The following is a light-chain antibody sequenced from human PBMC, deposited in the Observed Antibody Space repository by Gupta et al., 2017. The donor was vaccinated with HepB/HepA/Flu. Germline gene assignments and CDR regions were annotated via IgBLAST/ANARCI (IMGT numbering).Light chain of an antibody. J-gene: IGKJ4*02. CDR3: QQYYNFPRT. V-gene: IGKV4-1*01. CDR2: WAS. CDR1: QSVLYSSNNKNY. Sequence: DIVLTQSPDSLVVSLGERATINCKSNQSVLYSSNNKNYLAWYQQKPGQPPKLLIYWASTRESGIPDRFSGSGSGTDFTLTISSLQAEDVAVYYCQQYYNFPRTFGKGTKVEIK.